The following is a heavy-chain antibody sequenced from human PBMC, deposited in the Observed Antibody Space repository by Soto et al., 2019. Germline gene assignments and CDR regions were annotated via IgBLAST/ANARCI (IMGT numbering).Heavy chain of an antibody. CDR1: GFIFRNNW. V-gene: IGHV3-74*01. Sequence: EVQLVESGGTVVQPGGSLRLSCVASGFIFRNNWMHWVRQAPGKGLLWVSRIKGDGNGARYAESVKGRFTISRDNSKNTLFLQMNSLRAEDTALYYCLREDAENRGSDDLDMWGRGTMVSVSS. CDR2: IKGDGNGA. D-gene: IGHD3-10*01. CDR3: LREDAENRGSDDLDM. J-gene: IGHJ3*02.